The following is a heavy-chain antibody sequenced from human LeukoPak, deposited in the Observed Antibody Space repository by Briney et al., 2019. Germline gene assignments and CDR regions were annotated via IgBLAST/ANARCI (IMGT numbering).Heavy chain of an antibody. Sequence: GGSLRLSCAASGFTFSSYWMSSVRQAPGKGLEWVANIKQDGSEKYYVDSVKGRFTISRDNAKNSLYLQMNSLRAEDTAVYYCAREDIVVVEYGMDVWGKGTTVTVSS. J-gene: IGHJ6*04. CDR2: IKQDGSEK. CDR3: AREDIVVVEYGMDV. D-gene: IGHD2-15*01. V-gene: IGHV3-7*03. CDR1: GFTFSSYW.